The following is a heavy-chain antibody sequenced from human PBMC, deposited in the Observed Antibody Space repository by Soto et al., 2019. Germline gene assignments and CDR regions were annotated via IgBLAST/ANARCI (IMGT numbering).Heavy chain of an antibody. CDR3: ARGGVSTRTFDY. V-gene: IGHV5-51*01. CDR1: GYPVAGYW. D-gene: IGHD3-10*01. J-gene: IGHJ4*02. Sequence: GESLEISCQVSGYPVAGYWIALMRQMPGKGLELMGIIYPSDSDTRYRPSFQGPVTISANKSICSAYLQWSSLRASDTAMYYCARGGVSTRTFDYWGQGTPVTVSS. CDR2: IYPSDSDT.